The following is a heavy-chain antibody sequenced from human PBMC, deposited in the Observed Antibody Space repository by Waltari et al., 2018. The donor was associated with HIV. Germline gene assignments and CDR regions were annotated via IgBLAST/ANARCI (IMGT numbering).Heavy chain of an antibody. D-gene: IGHD3-10*01. Sequence: VQLVQSGAEMRKPGASVKVSCRASGYTFSDYTISWVRQATGQGLEWMGWISGYNGNTNYAQKLQGRVNMTTDTSTSTAHMELRSLRSDDTAVYYCARGVSIVRGVMIRGHMDVWGQGTTVTVSS. CDR1: GYTFSDYT. CDR2: ISGYNGNT. V-gene: IGHV1-18*01. J-gene: IGHJ6*02. CDR3: ARGVSIVRGVMIRGHMDV.